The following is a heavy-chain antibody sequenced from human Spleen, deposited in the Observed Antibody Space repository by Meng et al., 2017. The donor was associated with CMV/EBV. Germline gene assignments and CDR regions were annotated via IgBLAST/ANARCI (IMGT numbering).Heavy chain of an antibody. CDR2: IKQDGSEK. CDR3: SVTSGGGSYYFRDY. D-gene: IGHD1-26*01. CDR1: GFTFSSYW. V-gene: IGHV3-7*01. J-gene: IGHJ4*02. Sequence: GESLKISCAASGFTFSSYWMSWVRQAPGKGLEWVANIKQDGSEKYYVDSVKGRFTISRDNAKNSLYLQMNSLRAEDTAVYYCSVTSGGGSYYFRDYWGQGTLVTVSS.